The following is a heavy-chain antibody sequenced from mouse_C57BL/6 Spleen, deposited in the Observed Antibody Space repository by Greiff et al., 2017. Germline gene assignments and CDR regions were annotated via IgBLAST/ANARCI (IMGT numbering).Heavy chain of an antibody. CDR2: IHPNSGST. V-gene: IGHV1-64*01. CDR1: GYTFTSYW. Sequence: QVQLQQPGAELVKPGASVKLSCKASGYTFTSYWMHWVKQRPGQGLEWIGMIHPNSGSTNYNEKFKSKATLTVDKSSSTAYMQRSSLTSEDSAVYYCARFWGTTVVAPYAMDYWGQGTSVTVSS. J-gene: IGHJ4*01. CDR3: ARFWGTTVVAPYAMDY. D-gene: IGHD1-1*01.